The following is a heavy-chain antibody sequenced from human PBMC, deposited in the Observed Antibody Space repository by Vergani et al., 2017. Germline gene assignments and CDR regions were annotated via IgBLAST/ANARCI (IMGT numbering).Heavy chain of an antibody. CDR3: ARDVHEDAFDI. CDR2: IKQDGSKK. Sequence: VQLVESGGGVVQPGTSLRLSCVVSGFALNRHSMYWVRQAPGKGLEWVANIKQDGSKKYYVDSVKGRFTISRDNAKNSLYLQMSSLRAEDTAVYYCARDVHEDAFDIWGQGTMVTVSS. V-gene: IGHV3-7*01. CDR1: GFALNRHS. J-gene: IGHJ3*02.